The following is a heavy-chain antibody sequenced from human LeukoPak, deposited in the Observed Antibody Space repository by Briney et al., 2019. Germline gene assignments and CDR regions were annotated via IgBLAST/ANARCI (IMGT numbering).Heavy chain of an antibody. CDR1: GGSISSYY. Sequence: KPSETLSLTCTVSGGSISSYYWSWIRQPPGKGLEWIGYIYYSGSTNYNPSLKSRVTISVDTSKNQFSLKLSSVTAADTAVYYCARGWQQDVTLRMDVWGKGTTVTVSS. V-gene: IGHV4-59*01. D-gene: IGHD6-13*01. CDR3: ARGWQQDVTLRMDV. J-gene: IGHJ6*04. CDR2: IYYSGST.